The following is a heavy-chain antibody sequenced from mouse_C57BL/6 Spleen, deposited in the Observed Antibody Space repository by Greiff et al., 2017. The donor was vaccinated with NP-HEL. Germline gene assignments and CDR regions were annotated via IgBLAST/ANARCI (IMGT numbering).Heavy chain of an antibody. CDR1: GFTFSSYA. J-gene: IGHJ3*01. CDR3: ARANYDYDEGFAY. Sequence: EVMLVESGGGLVKPGGSLKLSCAASGFTFSSYAMSWVRQTPEKRLEWVATISDGGSYTYYPDNVKGRFTISRDNAKNNLYLQMSHLKSEDTAMYYCARANYDYDEGFAYWGQGTLVTVSA. CDR2: ISDGGSYT. D-gene: IGHD2-4*01. V-gene: IGHV5-4*03.